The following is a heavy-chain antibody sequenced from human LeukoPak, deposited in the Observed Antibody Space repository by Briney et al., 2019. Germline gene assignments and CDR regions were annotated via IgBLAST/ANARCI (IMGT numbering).Heavy chain of an antibody. D-gene: IGHD3-9*01. CDR3: ARDLDWILFDY. CDR1: GFTFSTYW. V-gene: IGHV3-74*03. Sequence: GGSLRLSCAASGFTFSTYWMHWVRHAPGKGLVWVSRIRPEGTTTAYADSVKGRFTISRDNAKNTLFLQMNSLSAEDTAVYYCARDLDWILFDYWGEGTLVTVSS. J-gene: IGHJ4*02. CDR2: IRPEGTTT.